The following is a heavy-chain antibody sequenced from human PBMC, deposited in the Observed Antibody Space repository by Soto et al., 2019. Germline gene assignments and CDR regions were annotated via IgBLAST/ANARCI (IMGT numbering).Heavy chain of an antibody. D-gene: IGHD2-2*02. J-gene: IGHJ4*02. Sequence: GESLKISCKGSGYSFSNYCIALLRQIPWKGLEWMGVIYPAASDARYSPSFQGQVTISVDNSISTAYLQWSSLKASDTAMYYCARLLCLTSSCYTGSRPFFEYWGQGAKVTVSS. CDR2: IYPAASDA. V-gene: IGHV5-51*01. CDR3: ARLLCLTSSCYTGSRPFFEY. CDR1: GYSFSNYC.